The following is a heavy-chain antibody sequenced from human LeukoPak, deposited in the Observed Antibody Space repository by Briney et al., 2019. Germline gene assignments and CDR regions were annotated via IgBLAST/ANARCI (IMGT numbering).Heavy chain of an antibody. V-gene: IGHV4-34*01. D-gene: IGHD6-6*01. Sequence: PSETLSLTCAVYGGSFSGYYWSWIRQPPGKGLEWIGEINHSGSTNYNPSLKSRVTISVDTSKNQFTLKLSSVTAADTAVYYCARRGSPWAFDIWGQGTMVTVSS. CDR2: INHSGST. J-gene: IGHJ3*02. CDR1: GGSFSGYY. CDR3: ARRGSPWAFDI.